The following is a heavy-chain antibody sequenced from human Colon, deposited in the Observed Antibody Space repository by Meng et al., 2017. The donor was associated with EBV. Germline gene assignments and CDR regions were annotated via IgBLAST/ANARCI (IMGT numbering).Heavy chain of an antibody. CDR3: ARGKQDAWELLAY. D-gene: IGHD1-26*01. J-gene: IGHJ4*02. CDR2: IDDSGST. Sequence: VHLPEFRPWLVGPSRPRSVTFGACGRSIGSKIVWTLVRQPTGKGLEWIGVIDDSGSTNYTPSLNSRISRSLYKSKNHFSLKVNSVTAADTAMYYWARGKQDAWELLAYWGQGALVTVSS. V-gene: IGHV4-4*02. CDR1: GRSIGSKIV.